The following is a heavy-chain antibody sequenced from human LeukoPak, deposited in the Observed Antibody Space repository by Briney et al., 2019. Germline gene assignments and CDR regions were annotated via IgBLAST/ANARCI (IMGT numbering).Heavy chain of an antibody. J-gene: IGHJ5*02. CDR1: GGSISYYY. CDR3: ARGKETFDP. CDR2: IPHSGST. V-gene: IGHV4-59*01. D-gene: IGHD5-24*01. Sequence: SETLSLTCTVSGGSISYYYWSWIRQPPGRGLEWIGYIPHSGSTDYNPSLKSRVTISEDTSKNQFSLKVRSVTAADTALYYCARGKETFDPWGQGTLVTVSS.